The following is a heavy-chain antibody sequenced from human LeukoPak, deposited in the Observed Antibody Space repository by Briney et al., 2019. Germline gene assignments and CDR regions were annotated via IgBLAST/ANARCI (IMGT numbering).Heavy chain of an antibody. CDR3: AWREGFDY. CDR2: ISRTGTYI. V-gene: IGHV3-21*01. CDR1: GFTFSSYN. Sequence: GSLRLSCAASGFTFSSYNMKWVRQAPGEGLEWVSSISRTGTYIYYADSVKGRFTVSRDNAQNSLYLQMNSLRAEDTAVYYCAWREGFDYWGQGTLVTVSS. J-gene: IGHJ4*02.